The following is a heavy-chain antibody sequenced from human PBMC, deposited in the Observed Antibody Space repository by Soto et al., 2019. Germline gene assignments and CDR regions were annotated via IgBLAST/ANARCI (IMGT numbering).Heavy chain of an antibody. J-gene: IGHJ5*02. D-gene: IGHD3-9*01. CDR2: IYYSGST. CDR1: GGSISSSSYY. V-gene: IGHV4-39*01. CDR3: ARHAPGYDILENWFDP. Sequence: QLQLQESGPGLVKPSETLSLTCTVSGGSISSSSYYWGWIRQPPGKGLEWIGRIYYSGSTYYNPSLKSRVTISVDTSKNQFSLKLSSVTAADTAVYYCARHAPGYDILENWFDPWGQGTLVTVSS.